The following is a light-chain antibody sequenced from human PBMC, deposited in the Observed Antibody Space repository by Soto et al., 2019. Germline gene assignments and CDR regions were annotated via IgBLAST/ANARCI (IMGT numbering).Light chain of an antibody. CDR2: EGN. Sequence: QSVLTQPASVSGSPGQSITVSCTGTSSDIGSYDLVSWYQRHPGKAPKLIIFEGNKRPSGVSNRFSGSKSGNTASLTLSGLHAEDEADYYCCSYAGSNTFVFATGTKLTVL. CDR3: CSYAGSNTFV. CDR1: SSDIGSYDL. J-gene: IGLJ1*01. V-gene: IGLV2-23*01.